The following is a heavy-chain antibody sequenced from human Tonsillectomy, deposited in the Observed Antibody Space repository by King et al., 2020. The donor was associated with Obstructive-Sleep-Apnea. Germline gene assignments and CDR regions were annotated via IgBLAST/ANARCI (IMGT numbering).Heavy chain of an antibody. Sequence: VQLQQWGAGLLKPSETLSLTCAVYGGSFSGYYWSWIRQPPGKGLEWIVALNHSGSTNYKPSLRSRVTISVDTSKNQSSLKLSSVTAADTAVYYCARGPASKYYYYYGMDVWGQGTTVTVSS. D-gene: IGHD2/OR15-2a*01. CDR2: LNHSGST. J-gene: IGHJ6*02. CDR3: ARGPASKYYYYYGMDV. V-gene: IGHV4-34*01. CDR1: GGSFSGYY.